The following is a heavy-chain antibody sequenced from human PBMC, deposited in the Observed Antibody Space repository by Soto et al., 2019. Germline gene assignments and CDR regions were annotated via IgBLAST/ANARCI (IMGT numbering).Heavy chain of an antibody. D-gene: IGHD3-10*01. V-gene: IGHV4-4*07. Sequence: SETLSLTCTVSGGSISSYYWSWIRQPAGKGLEWIGRIYTSGSTNYNPSLKSRVTMSVDTSKNQFSLKLSSVTAADTAVYYCARDRWERDYYGSGSYNYYGMDVWGQGTTVTVSS. CDR3: ARDRWERDYYGSGSYNYYGMDV. CDR2: IYTSGST. CDR1: GGSISSYY. J-gene: IGHJ6*02.